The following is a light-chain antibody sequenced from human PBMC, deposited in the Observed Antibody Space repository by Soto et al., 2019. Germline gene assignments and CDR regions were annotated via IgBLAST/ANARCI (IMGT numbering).Light chain of an antibody. CDR1: SSDVGSYNL. Sequence: QSALTQPASVSGSPGQSITISCTGTSSDVGSYNLVSWYQQHPGKAPKLMIYEGSKRPSGVSNRFSGSKSGNTASLTISGLQAEDEADYYCCSYAGSSTFNYVCGTGTKLTVL. V-gene: IGLV2-23*01. J-gene: IGLJ1*01. CDR3: CSYAGSSTFNYV. CDR2: EGS.